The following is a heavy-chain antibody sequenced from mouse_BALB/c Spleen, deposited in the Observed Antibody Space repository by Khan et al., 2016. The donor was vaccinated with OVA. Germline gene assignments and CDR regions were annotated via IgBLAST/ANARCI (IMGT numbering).Heavy chain of an antibody. CDR1: GITFSNYA. CDR2: ISSGGSYT. V-gene: IGHV5-9-3*01. Sequence: EVELVESGGGLVKPGGSLKLSCAASGITFSNYAMSWVRQTPEKRLEWVATISSGGSYTYYPDSVKGRYPISRDNAKNTLYLHMSSLRSEDTAMYYCSRVYFGYFDYWGQGTTLTVSS. CDR3: SRVYFGYFDY. J-gene: IGHJ2*01. D-gene: IGHD1-1*01.